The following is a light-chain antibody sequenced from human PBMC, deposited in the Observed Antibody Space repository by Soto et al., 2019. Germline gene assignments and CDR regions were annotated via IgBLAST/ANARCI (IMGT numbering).Light chain of an antibody. Sequence: ETVMTQSPATLSVSPGERVTLSCRASQSINSNLAWYQQRPGQAPRVLIYDASTRATAVPARFSGSGSGTEFTLTISSLQSEDFAVYYCQQYGSSPRTFGQGTKVEVK. CDR1: QSINSN. J-gene: IGKJ1*01. CDR2: DAS. CDR3: QQYGSSPRT. V-gene: IGKV3-15*01.